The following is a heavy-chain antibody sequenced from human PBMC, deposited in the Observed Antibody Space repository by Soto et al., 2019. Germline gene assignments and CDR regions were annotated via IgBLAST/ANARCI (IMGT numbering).Heavy chain of an antibody. J-gene: IGHJ6*02. CDR3: RRALDRTTVPRGGMDV. Sequence: QVQLVESGGGVFRPGRSLRLSCAASGFSFSSYGMHWVRQAPGKGLEWVAVVWFGGSNKYYADSVRGRFTISRDDSTNTLYLQMNSLRAEDTDVYYCRRALDRTTVPRGGMDVWGQGTTVTVSS. D-gene: IGHD4-17*01. CDR1: GFSFSSYG. V-gene: IGHV3-33*01. CDR2: VWFGGSNK.